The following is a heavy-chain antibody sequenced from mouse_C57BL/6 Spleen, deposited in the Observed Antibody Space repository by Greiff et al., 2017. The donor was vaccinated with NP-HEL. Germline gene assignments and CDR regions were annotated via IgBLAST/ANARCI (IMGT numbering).Heavy chain of an antibody. CDR3: ARGYSNYWYFDV. Sequence: QVQLQQPGAELVKPGASVKLSCKASGFTFTSYWMQWVQQRPGQGLEWIGVIDPSDSTTNYTQKFKGKATLTVDTSSSTAYMQLSSLTSEDSAVYYCARGYSNYWYFDVWGTGTTVTVSS. V-gene: IGHV1-50*01. J-gene: IGHJ1*03. CDR2: IDPSDSTT. CDR1: GFTFTSYW. D-gene: IGHD2-5*01.